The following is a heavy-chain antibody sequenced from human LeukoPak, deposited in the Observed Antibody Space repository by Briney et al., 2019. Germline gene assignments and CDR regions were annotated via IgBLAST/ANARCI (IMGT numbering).Heavy chain of an antibody. CDR3: ARVVGAAAGT. J-gene: IGHJ5*02. D-gene: IGHD6-13*01. Sequence: ASVKVSCKASGYTFTGYYLHWVRQAPGQGLEWMGWINPNSGGTNYAQKFQGRVTMTRDTSISTGYMELRRLRSDDTAVYYCARVVGAAAGTWGQGTLVTVSS. CDR2: INPNSGGT. CDR1: GYTFTGYY. V-gene: IGHV1-2*02.